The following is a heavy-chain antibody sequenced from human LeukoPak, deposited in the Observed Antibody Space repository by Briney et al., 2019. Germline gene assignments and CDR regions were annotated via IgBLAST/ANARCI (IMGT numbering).Heavy chain of an antibody. D-gene: IGHD2-15*01. CDR2: IYYSGST. CDR3: ARDPRGSWYFDL. Sequence: SETLSLTCTVSGGSISSSSYYWGWIRQPPGKGLEWIGSIYYSGSTNYNPSLKSRVTISVDTSKNQFSLKLSSVTAADTAVYYCARDPRGSWYFDLWGRGTLVTVSS. V-gene: IGHV4-39*07. CDR1: GGSISSSSYY. J-gene: IGHJ2*01.